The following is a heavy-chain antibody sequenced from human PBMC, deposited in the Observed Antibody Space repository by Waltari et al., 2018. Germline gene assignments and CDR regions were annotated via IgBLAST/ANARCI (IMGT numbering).Heavy chain of an antibody. Sequence: QVQLVQSGPEVKSPGASVKVSCKASGFPFINYGISWVRQAPGEGFQWMGWVNPSNGQTDYKHQCKGRLTMTADTSTSTAYMELTSLRSDDTAVYYCSRVGLYTTSWNGRASDHWGQGTRVTVSS. CDR2: VNPSNGQT. CDR1: GFPFINYG. CDR3: SRVGLYTTSWNGRASDH. V-gene: IGHV1-18*01. D-gene: IGHD1-1*01. J-gene: IGHJ4*02.